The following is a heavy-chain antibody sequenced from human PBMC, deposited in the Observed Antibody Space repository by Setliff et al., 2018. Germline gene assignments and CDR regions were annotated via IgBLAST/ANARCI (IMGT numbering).Heavy chain of an antibody. CDR3: ARVGFDRAVDTAMAAKHYFDY. D-gene: IGHD5-18*01. CDR2: IYTSGST. Sequence: SETLSLTCTVSGGSISSGSYYWSWIRQPAGKGLEWIGHIYTSGSTNYNPSLKSRVTISVDTSKNQCSLKLSSVTAADTAVYYCARVGFDRAVDTAMAAKHYFDYWGQGTLVTVSS. J-gene: IGHJ4*02. CDR1: GGSISSGSYY. V-gene: IGHV4-61*09.